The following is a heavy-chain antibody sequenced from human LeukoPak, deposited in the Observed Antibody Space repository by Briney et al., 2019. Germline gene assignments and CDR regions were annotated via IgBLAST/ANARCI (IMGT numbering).Heavy chain of an antibody. CDR2: FDPEGGET. CDR1: GYTLTELS. D-gene: IGHD1-26*01. V-gene: IGHV1-24*01. CDR3: ATALSGSYQNWFDP. Sequence: ASVKVSCKVSGYTLTELSMHWVRQAPGKGLEWMGGFDPEGGETIYAQKFQGRVTMTEDTSTDTAYMELSSLRSEDTAVYYCATALSGSYQNWFDPWGQGTLVTVSS. J-gene: IGHJ5*02.